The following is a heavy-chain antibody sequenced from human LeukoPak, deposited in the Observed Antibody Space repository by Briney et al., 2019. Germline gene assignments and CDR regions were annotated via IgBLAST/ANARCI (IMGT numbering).Heavy chain of an antibody. CDR2: MNPNSGNT. CDR3: ATRRMVAIFRYWYFDL. J-gene: IGHJ2*01. V-gene: IGHV1-8*02. CDR1: GYTFTGYY. Sequence: ASVKVSCKASGYTFTGYYMHWVRQATGQGLEWMGWMNPNSGNTGYAQKFQGRVTMTRNTSISTAYMELSSLRSEDTAVYYCATRRMVAIFRYWYFDLWGRGTLVTVSS. D-gene: IGHD5-12*01.